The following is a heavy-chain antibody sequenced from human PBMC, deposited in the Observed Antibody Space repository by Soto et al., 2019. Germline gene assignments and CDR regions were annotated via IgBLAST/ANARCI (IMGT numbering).Heavy chain of an antibody. Sequence: GGSLRLSCAASGVAFSNYAMSWVRQAPGKGLEWVSAISTSGDYTYYADSVKGWFTISRDNSKNTLNLQMNSLRAEDTAVYYCAREGHSSGSPHPFDYWGQGTLVTVSS. CDR1: GVAFSNYA. D-gene: IGHD3-22*01. CDR3: AREGHSSGSPHPFDY. V-gene: IGHV3-23*01. J-gene: IGHJ4*02. CDR2: ISTSGDYT.